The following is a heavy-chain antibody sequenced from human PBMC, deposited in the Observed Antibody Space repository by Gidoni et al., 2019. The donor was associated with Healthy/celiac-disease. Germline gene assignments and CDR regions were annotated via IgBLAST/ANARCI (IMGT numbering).Heavy chain of an antibody. CDR3: ARGGVGDSSGYWDFDY. D-gene: IGHD3-22*01. V-gene: IGHV4-59*01. Sequence: QVQLQESGTGLVKPSETLSLTCTVSGGSISSYYWSWIRQPPGKGLEWIGYIYYSGSTNYNPSLKSRVTISVDTSKNQFSLKLSSVTAADTAVYYCARGGVGDSSGYWDFDYWGQGTLVTVSS. CDR2: IYYSGST. J-gene: IGHJ4*02. CDR1: GGSISSYY.